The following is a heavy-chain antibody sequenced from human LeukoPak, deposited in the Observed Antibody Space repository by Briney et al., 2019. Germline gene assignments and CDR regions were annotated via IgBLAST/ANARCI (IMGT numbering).Heavy chain of an antibody. J-gene: IGHJ4*02. D-gene: IGHD3-10*01. CDR2: MNPNSGNT. CDR1: GYTFTSYD. V-gene: IGHV1-8*01. CDR3: ARADRRGFYGSGSYYFDY. Sequence: ASVKVSCKASGYTFTSYDINWVRQATGQGLEWMGWMNPNSGNTGYAQKFQGRVTMTRNTSISTAYMELSGLRSEDTAVYYCARADRRGFYGSGSYYFDYWGQGTLVTVSS.